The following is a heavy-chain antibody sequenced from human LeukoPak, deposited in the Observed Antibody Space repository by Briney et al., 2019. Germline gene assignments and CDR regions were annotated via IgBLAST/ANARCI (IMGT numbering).Heavy chain of an antibody. CDR2: ISSSATSI. CDR1: GFTFSIYS. J-gene: IGHJ4*02. CDR3: ASSDDYGGNRFDY. V-gene: IGHV3-48*02. D-gene: IGHD4-23*01. Sequence: GGSLRLSCAASGFTFSIYSMNWVRQPPGKGLEWVSYISSSATSIYYADSVRRRFTISRDNAKNSLFLQMDSPRDDDTAVYYCASSDDYGGNRFDYWGRGTLVTVSS.